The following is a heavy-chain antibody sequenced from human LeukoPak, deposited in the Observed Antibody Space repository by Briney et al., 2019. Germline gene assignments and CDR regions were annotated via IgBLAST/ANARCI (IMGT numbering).Heavy chain of an antibody. V-gene: IGHV3-23*01. D-gene: IGHD3-22*01. CDR3: ASEKIYYDSSGDY. CDR1: GFTFSSYA. J-gene: IGHJ4*02. Sequence: GGSLRLSCAASGFTFSSYAMSWVRQAPGKGLEWVSAISGSGGSTYYADSVKGRFTISRDNSKNSLYLQMNSLRAEDTAVYYCASEKIYYDSSGDYWGQGTLVTVSS. CDR2: ISGSGGST.